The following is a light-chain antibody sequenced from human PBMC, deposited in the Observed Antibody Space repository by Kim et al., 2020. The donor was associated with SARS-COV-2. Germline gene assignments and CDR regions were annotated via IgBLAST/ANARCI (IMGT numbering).Light chain of an antibody. CDR3: QSYDDTNQQCV. CDR1: SGSISSNY. V-gene: IGLV6-57*03. Sequence: LTQPHSMSESPGKTVTISCTRSSGSISSNYVQWYQQRPGSAPRTVIYEDQERQSGVPHRFSGSIDRSSNSASLTISGLKTEDEADYYCQSYDDTNQQCVFGGGTQLTVL. J-gene: IGLJ3*02. CDR2: EDQ.